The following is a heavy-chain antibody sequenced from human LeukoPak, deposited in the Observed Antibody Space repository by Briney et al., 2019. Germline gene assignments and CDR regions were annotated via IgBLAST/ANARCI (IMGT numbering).Heavy chain of an antibody. CDR3: ARASYSYDINGWVPFDY. CDR2: IYTSGST. J-gene: IGHJ4*02. V-gene: IGHV4-61*02. CDR1: GNSISSGDYY. D-gene: IGHD3-22*01. Sequence: SQTLSLTCTVSGNSISSGDYYWSWIRQPAGKGLEWIGRIYTSGSTNYNPSLKSRVTISGDTSKNQFSLRLSSVTAADTAVYYCARASYSYDINGWVPFDYWGQGTLVAVSS.